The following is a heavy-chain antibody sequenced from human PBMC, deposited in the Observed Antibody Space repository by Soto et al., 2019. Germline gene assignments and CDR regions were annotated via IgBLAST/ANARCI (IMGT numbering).Heavy chain of an antibody. D-gene: IGHD2-2*01. CDR1: GYDFTSYW. V-gene: IGHV5-51*01. CDR3: ARRRSSTAFDI. Sequence: GESLKISCKASGYDFTSYWIGWVRQKPGKGLEWMAMIYPGDSDTRDSPSFQGQVTISADKSTSTAYLQWSNLKASDTAMYYWARRRSSTAFDIWGQGTMVTVSS. J-gene: IGHJ3*02. CDR2: IYPGDSDT.